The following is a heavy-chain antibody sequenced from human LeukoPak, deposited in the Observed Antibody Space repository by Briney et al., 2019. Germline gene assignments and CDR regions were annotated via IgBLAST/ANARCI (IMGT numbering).Heavy chain of an antibody. J-gene: IGHJ4*02. V-gene: IGHV3-53*04. CDR3: ARVDTVMAYYDL. CDR1: GFTVSTNC. CDR2: IYSGGTT. Sequence: PGGSLRLSCAASGFTVSTNCMTWVRQAPGKGLEWVSTIYSGGTTYYADSVMGRFTISRHNSRNTLYLQMNSLRAEDTAVYYCARVDTVMAYYDLWGQGTLVTVSP. D-gene: IGHD5-18*01.